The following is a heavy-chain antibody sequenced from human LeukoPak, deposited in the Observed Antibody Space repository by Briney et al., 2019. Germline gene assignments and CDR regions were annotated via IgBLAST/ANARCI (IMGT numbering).Heavy chain of an antibody. CDR3: ARDYELPPGQYYYYMDV. V-gene: IGHV3-20*04. CDR1: GFTFDDYG. CDR2: LSGSGDNT. D-gene: IGHD1-26*01. J-gene: IGHJ6*03. Sequence: GGSLRLSCAASGFTFDDYGMSWVRQAPGKGLEWVSGLSGSGDNTYYADSVKGRFTISRDNAKNSLYLQMNSLRAEDTAVYYCARDYELPPGQYYYYMDVWGKGTTVTISS.